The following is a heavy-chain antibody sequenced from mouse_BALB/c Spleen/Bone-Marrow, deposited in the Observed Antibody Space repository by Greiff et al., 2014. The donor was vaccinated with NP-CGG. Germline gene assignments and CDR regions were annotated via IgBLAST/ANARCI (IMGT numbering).Heavy chain of an antibody. D-gene: IGHD2-1*01. CDR2: ISSGSSTI. Sequence: EVQLQQSGGGLVPPGGSRTLSCAASGFTFISFGLPWFRPAPATVLALVAYISSGSSTIYYADTVKGRFTISRDNPKNTLFLQMTSLRSEDTAMYYCARSRGNYLYYAMDYWGQGTSVTVSS. V-gene: IGHV5-17*02. CDR1: GFTFISFG. J-gene: IGHJ4*01. CDR3: ARSRGNYLYYAMDY.